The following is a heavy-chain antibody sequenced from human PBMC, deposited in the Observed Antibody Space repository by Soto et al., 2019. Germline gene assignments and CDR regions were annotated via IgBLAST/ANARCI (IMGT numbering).Heavy chain of an antibody. CDR2: INHSGST. CDR1: GGSFSGYY. V-gene: IGHV4-34*01. CDR3: ARGRSPHYDYVWGSYRFDY. Sequence: SETLSLTCAVYGGSFSGYYWSWIRQPPGKGLEWIGEINHSGSTNYNPSLKSRVTISVDTSKNQFSLKLSSVTAADTAVYYCARGRSPHYDYVWGSYRFDYWGQGTLVTVSS. D-gene: IGHD3-16*02. J-gene: IGHJ4*02.